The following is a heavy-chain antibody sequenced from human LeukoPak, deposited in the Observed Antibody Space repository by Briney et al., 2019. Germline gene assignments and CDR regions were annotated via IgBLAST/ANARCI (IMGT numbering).Heavy chain of an antibody. J-gene: IGHJ4*02. V-gene: IGHV4-61*08. CDR2: IFYSGST. CDR3: ARMVQGGYFDS. Sequence: SETLSLTCTVSGGSISVSGYFWSFIRQSRGKGLEWIVYIFYSGSTNYNSSVKSRVTISVATSKNQFSLNLSSVTAADTAVYYCARMVQGGYFDSWGQGILVTVSS. CDR1: GGSISVSGYF. D-gene: IGHD3-10*01.